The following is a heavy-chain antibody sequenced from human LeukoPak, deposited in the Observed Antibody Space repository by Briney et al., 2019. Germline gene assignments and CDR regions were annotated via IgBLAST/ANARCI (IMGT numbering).Heavy chain of an antibody. V-gene: IGHV3-33*08. CDR3: ARVACTGNSCRPYHYYGMDV. CDR1: GFTFSSYA. Sequence: GGPLRLSCAASGFTFSSYAMNWVRLVPGKGLEWVAVIWYDGSNKYYADSVRGRFTISRDNSKNTLYLQVNSLRVEDTAVYYCARVACTGNSCRPYHYYGMDVWGQGTSVTVSS. D-gene: IGHD2-15*01. CDR2: IWYDGSNK. J-gene: IGHJ6*02.